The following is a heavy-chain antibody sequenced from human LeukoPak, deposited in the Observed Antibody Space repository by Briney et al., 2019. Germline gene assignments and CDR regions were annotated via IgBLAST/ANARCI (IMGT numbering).Heavy chain of an antibody. CDR3: ARLSESAAADDY. J-gene: IGHJ4*02. D-gene: IGHD6-13*01. Sequence: GRSLRLSCAASGFTFSSYSMNWVRQAPGKGLEWVSSISSSSSYIYYADSVKGRFTISRDNAKNSLYLQMNSLRAEDTAVYYCARLSESAAADDYWGQGTLVTVSS. CDR2: ISSSSSYI. V-gene: IGHV3-21*01. CDR1: GFTFSSYS.